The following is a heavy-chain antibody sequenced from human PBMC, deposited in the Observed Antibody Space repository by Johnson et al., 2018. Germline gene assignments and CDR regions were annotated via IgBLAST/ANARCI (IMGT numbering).Heavy chain of an antibody. Sequence: QVQLVQSGGGVVQPGRSLRLSCAASGFTFSSYGMHWVRQAPGKGLAWVAVISYDGSNKYYADSVKGRFTISRDNSKNTRYLQMNSLRAEETAGYYCAKDGVLKQRDAFEIWGQGTMVTVSA. V-gene: IGHV3-30*18. CDR3: AKDGVLKQRDAFEI. D-gene: IGHD1-1*01. CDR1: GFTFSSYG. CDR2: ISYDGSNK. J-gene: IGHJ3*02.